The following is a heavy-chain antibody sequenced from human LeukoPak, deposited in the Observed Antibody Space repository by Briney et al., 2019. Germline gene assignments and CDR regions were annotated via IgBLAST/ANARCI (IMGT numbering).Heavy chain of an antibody. J-gene: IGHJ4*02. CDR2: IRYDGSNK. Sequence: GGSLRLSCAASGFTFSGYGMHWVRQAPGKGLEWAAFIRYDGSNKYYADSVKGRFTISRDNAKNSLYLQMNSLRAEDTAVYYCARKDCSGGSCYRNFDYWGQGTLVTVSS. CDR1: GFTFSGYG. D-gene: IGHD2-15*01. V-gene: IGHV3-30*02. CDR3: ARKDCSGGSCYRNFDY.